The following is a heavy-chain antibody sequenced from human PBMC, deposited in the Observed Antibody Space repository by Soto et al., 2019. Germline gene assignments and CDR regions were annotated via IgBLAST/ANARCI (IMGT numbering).Heavy chain of an antibody. CDR3: ARNMDYYYGPGSGNGHGV. J-gene: IGHJ6*02. CDR2: INPKFGDT. V-gene: IGHV1-2*02. D-gene: IGHD3-10*01. CDR1: GYTFTAYY. Sequence: QVQLVQSGAEVKEPGDSVRVSCEASGYTFTAYYIHWVRQVPGQGLEWMGWINPKFGDTTYAQDFQGRVTMTRDMSINTVYMELSRLTSDDTAIYYCARNMDYYYGPGSGNGHGVWGQGTTVTVFS.